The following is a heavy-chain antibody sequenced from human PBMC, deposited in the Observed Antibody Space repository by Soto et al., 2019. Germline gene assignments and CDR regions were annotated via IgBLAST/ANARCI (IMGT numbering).Heavy chain of an antibody. V-gene: IGHV1-18*01. CDR1: GYTFTSYG. CDR2: ISAYNGNT. D-gene: IGHD3-22*01. Sequence: ASVKVSCKASGYTFTSYGISWVRQAPGQGLEWMGWISAYNGNTNYAQKLQGRVTMTTDTSTSTAYMELRSLRSDDTAVYYCARSNARYYYDSSGYCHYWGQGTLVTVSS. J-gene: IGHJ4*02. CDR3: ARSNARYYYDSSGYCHY.